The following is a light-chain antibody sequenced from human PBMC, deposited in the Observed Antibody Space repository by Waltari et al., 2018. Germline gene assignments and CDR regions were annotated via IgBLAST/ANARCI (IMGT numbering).Light chain of an antibody. J-gene: IGKJ1*01. V-gene: IGKV4-1*01. Sequence: DIVMTQSPDSLAVSLGERATINCKSSQTVLSSANNKNYLTWYQNKPGQPPKLLISWASIRESGVPDRVTGSGSGTDFTLTISSLQAEDVAVYYCQQHYTTPWTFGQGTKVEIK. CDR2: WAS. CDR3: QQHYTTPWT. CDR1: QTVLSSANNKNY.